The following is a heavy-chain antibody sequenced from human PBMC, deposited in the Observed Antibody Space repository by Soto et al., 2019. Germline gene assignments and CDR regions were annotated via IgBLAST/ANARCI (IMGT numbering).Heavy chain of an antibody. V-gene: IGHV3-7*01. CDR2: IKQDGSEK. D-gene: IGHD4-4*01. CDR3: ARSTTGAFDI. J-gene: IGHJ3*02. Sequence: EVQLVESGGGLVQPGRALRLSCAASGFTSSSHWMSWVRQAPGKGLEWVANIKQDGSEKYYVDSVKGRFTISRDNAKNSLYLQMNILRAEDTSVYYCARSTTGAFDIWGQGTMVIVS. CDR1: GFTSSSHW.